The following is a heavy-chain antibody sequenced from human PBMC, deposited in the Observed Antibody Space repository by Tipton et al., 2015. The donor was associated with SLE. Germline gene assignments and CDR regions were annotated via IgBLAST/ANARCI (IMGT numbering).Heavy chain of an antibody. CDR3: TREEVVATVFDY. CDR1: GGSISSHY. D-gene: IGHD2-15*01. Sequence: GLVKPSETLSLTCTVSGGSISSHYWSWIRQPPGKGLEWIGYIYYSGSTNYNPSLKSRVTISVDTSKNQFSLKLSSVTAADTAVYYCTREEVVATVFDYWGQGTLVTVTS. V-gene: IGHV4-59*11. CDR2: IYYSGST. J-gene: IGHJ4*02.